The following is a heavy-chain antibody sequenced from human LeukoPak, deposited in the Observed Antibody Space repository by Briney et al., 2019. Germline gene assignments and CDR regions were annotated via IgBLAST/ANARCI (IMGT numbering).Heavy chain of an antibody. J-gene: IGHJ4*02. D-gene: IGHD6-19*01. CDR1: GFTFSSYA. V-gene: IGHV3-64D*06. CDR3: VKGGWFEGYFDY. CDR2: ISSNGGST. Sequence: GGSLRLSCSASGFTFSSYAMHWVRQAPGKGLEYVSVISSNGGSTYYADSVKGRFTISRDNSKNTLYLQMSSLRAEDTAVYYCVKGGWFEGYFDYWGQGTLVTVSS.